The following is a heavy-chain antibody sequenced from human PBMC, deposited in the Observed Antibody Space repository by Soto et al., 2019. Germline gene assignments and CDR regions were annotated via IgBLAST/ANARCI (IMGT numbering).Heavy chain of an antibody. D-gene: IGHD3-16*01. Sequence: QLQLQESGPGLVKPSETLSLTCTVSGGSISSSSYYWGWIRQPPGKGLEWIGSIYYSGSTYYNPSLKSRVTISVDTSKNQFSLKLSSVTAADTAVYYCATHRGRSEGNNYYFDYWGQGTLVTVSS. CDR2: IYYSGST. CDR1: GGSISSSSYY. CDR3: ATHRGRSEGNNYYFDY. V-gene: IGHV4-39*01. J-gene: IGHJ4*02.